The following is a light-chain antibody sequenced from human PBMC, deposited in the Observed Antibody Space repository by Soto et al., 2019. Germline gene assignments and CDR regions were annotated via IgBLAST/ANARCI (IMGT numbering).Light chain of an antibody. CDR2: EVR. CDR3: SSYTSSSTLHYV. Sequence: QSVLTQPASVSGSPGQSITISCTGTSSDVGGYNYVSWYQQHPGKAPKLMIYEVRNRPSGVSNRFSGSKSGNTASLTISGLQAEDEADYYCSSYTSSSTLHYVFGTGTKVTVL. CDR1: SSDVGGYNY. J-gene: IGLJ1*01. V-gene: IGLV2-14*01.